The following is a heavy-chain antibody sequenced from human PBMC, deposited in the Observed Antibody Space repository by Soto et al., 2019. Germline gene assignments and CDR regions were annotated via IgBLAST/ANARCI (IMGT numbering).Heavy chain of an antibody. J-gene: IGHJ4*02. D-gene: IGHD3-16*01. CDR2: IYGGDTT. Sequence: GGSLRLSCAASGFTVSSNYMTWVRQAPGKGLEWVSVIYGGDTTYYADSVTGRFTISTDNSKNTLYLQMNSLRAEDTAVYYCASGRYFFDFWGQGTLVTVSS. CDR3: ASGRYFFDF. V-gene: IGHV3-66*01. CDR1: GFTVSSNY.